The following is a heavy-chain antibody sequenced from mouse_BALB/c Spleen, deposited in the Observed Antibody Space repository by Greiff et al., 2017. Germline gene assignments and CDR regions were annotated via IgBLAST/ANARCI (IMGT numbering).Heavy chain of an antibody. D-gene: IGHD2-2*01. CDR3: ARGGVYGYDETY. V-gene: IGHV1-61*01. J-gene: IGHJ3*01. Sequence: QVHVKQPGAELVRPGASVKLSCKASGYSFTSYWMNWVKQRPGQGLEWIGMIHPSDSETRLNQKFKDKATLTVDKSSSTAYMQLSSPTSEDSAVYYCARGGVYGYDETYWGQGTLVTVSA. CDR1: GYSFTSYW. CDR2: IHPSDSET.